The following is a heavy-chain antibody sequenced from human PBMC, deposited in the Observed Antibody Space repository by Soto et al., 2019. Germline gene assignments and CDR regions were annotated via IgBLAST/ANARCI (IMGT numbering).Heavy chain of an antibody. D-gene: IGHD5-18*01. CDR3: AREGERYSYGFNY. CDR2: INHSGST. CDR1: GGSFSGYY. Sequence: SETLSLTCAVYGGSFSGYYWSWLRQPPGKGLEWIGEINHSGSTNYNPSLKSRVTISVDTSKNQFSLKLSSVTAADTAVYYCAREGERYSYGFNYWGQGTLVTVS. J-gene: IGHJ4*02. V-gene: IGHV4-34*01.